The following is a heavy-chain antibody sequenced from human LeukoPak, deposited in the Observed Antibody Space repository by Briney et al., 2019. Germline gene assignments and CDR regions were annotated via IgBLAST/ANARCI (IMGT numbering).Heavy chain of an antibody. CDR3: ARNIVVVPAARYYYYYMDV. D-gene: IGHD2-2*01. V-gene: IGHV4-59*01. Sequence: SETLSLTCTVSGGSISSYYWSWIRQPPGKGLEWIGYIYYSGSTNYNPSLKSRVTISVDTSKNQFSLKLSSVTAADTAVYYCARNIVVVPAARYYYYYMDVWGKGTTVTVSS. CDR1: GGSISSYY. CDR2: IYYSGST. J-gene: IGHJ6*03.